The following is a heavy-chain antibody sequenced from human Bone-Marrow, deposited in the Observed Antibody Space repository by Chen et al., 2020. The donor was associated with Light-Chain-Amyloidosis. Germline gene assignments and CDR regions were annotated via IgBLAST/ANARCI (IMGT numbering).Heavy chain of an antibody. CDR2: INSDGSSR. V-gene: IGHV3-74*01. Sequence: EVQLVESGGALVQPGGSLRLSCAASGFTFSTYWMHWVRQAPGKGLVWVSRINSDGSSRNYADSVKGRFTISRDNARNTLYLQMNSLRAEDTAVYYCAAAGAVAGTQALGQGTLVTVSS. J-gene: IGHJ5*02. D-gene: IGHD6-19*01. CDR3: AAAGAVAGTQA. CDR1: GFTFSTYW.